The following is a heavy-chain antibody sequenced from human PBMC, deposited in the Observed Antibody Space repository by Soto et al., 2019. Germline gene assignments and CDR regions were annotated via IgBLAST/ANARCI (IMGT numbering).Heavy chain of an antibody. J-gene: IGHJ5*02. CDR1: GGSISSGGYY. D-gene: IGHD6-13*01. CDR2: IYYSGST. CDR3: ARAIYSSSWYWFDP. Sequence: PSETLSLTCTVSGGSISSGGYYWSWIRQHPGKGLEWIGYIYYSGSTYYNPSLKSRVTISVDTSKNQFSLKLSSVTAADTAVYYCARAIYSSSWYWFDPWGQGTLVTVSS. V-gene: IGHV4-31*03.